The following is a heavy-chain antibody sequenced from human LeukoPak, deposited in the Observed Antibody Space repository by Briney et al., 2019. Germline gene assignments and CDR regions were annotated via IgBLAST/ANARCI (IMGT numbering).Heavy chain of an antibody. CDR3: AKSLGVGGYTRYKGFDQ. CDR1: GFTFSSYS. V-gene: IGHV3-23*01. D-gene: IGHD3-16*02. Sequence: GGSLRLSCAASGFTFSSYSMNWVRQAPGKGLEWVSSISNSDGSSHYADFVKGRFTISRDNSKNTLHLQMNSLRAEDTAVYYCAKSLGVGGYTRYKGFDQWGQGTLVTVSS. CDR2: ISNSDGSS. J-gene: IGHJ4*02.